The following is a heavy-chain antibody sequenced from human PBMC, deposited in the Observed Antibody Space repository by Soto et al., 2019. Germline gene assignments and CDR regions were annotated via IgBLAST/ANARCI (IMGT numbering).Heavy chain of an antibody. CDR2: ISAYNGKI. V-gene: IGHV1-18*01. J-gene: IGHJ6*02. CDR3: ARETIPQMYYDGTDV. Sequence: QVQLVQSGAEVREPGASVKVSCKASGYTFTNYGISWVRQAPGQGLEWIGWISAYNGKIDYAQKVQGRITMTTDTSTSTAVMELRSLRSDDTAVYYCARETIPQMYYDGTDVWGQGTTVIVSS. D-gene: IGHD3-16*01. CDR1: GYTFTNYG.